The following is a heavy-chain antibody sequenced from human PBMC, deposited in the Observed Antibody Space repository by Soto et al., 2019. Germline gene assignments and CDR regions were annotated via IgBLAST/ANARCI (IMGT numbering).Heavy chain of an antibody. CDR3: ARDPRIYSDPYFFDY. J-gene: IGHJ4*02. V-gene: IGHV4-59*01. Sequence: SETLSLTCTVSGVTISSFYWSLIRPPPGKGLEWIGYIYYYGNTNYNPSLKSRVTISVDTSKNQFSLKLSSVTAADTAVYYSARDPRIYSDPYFFDYWGRGTLVTVSS. CDR1: GVTISSFY. CDR2: IYYYGNT. D-gene: IGHD4-17*01.